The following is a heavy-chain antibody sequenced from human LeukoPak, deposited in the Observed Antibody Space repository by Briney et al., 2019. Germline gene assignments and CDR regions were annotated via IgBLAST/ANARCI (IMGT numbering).Heavy chain of an antibody. V-gene: IGHV1-3*03. Sequence: ASVKVSCKASGYTFTSYAMHWVRQAPGQRLEWMGWIKAVNGDTKYSQEFQGRVTITRDTSATTVYMELSSLKYEDMAVYYCARVAGTLFDYWGQGTLVTVSS. CDR3: ARVAGTLFDY. D-gene: IGHD6-19*01. CDR2: IKAVNGDT. CDR1: GYTFTSYA. J-gene: IGHJ4*02.